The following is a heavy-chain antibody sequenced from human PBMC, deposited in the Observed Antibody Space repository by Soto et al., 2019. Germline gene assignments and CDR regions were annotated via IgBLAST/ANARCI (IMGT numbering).Heavy chain of an antibody. CDR1: GFTFGSYA. V-gene: IGHV3-23*01. CDR2: ISGSGRAT. D-gene: IGHD3-3*01. CDR3: VKGHSYYDFRLDY. Sequence: GGSLRLSCAASGFTFGSYAMNWVRQAPGKGLEWVSTISGSGRATYYADSVKGRFTISRDNSKNTLYLQMNSLRAEDMAVYYFVKGHSYYDFRLDYWGQGSLVTVSS. J-gene: IGHJ4*02.